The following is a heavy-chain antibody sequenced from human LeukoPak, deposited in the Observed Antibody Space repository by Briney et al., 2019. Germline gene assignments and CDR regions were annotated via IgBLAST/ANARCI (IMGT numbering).Heavy chain of an antibody. D-gene: IGHD6-13*01. CDR3: ARDPAAAGTGGYFDY. CDR2: ISSSSYI. V-gene: IGHV3-21*01. Sequence: GGSLRLSCAASGFTFSSYSMNWVRQAPGKGLEWVSSISSSSYIYYADSVKGRFTISRDNSKNTLYLQMNSLRAEDTAVYYCARDPAAAGTGGYFDYWGQGTLVTVSS. J-gene: IGHJ4*02. CDR1: GFTFSSYS.